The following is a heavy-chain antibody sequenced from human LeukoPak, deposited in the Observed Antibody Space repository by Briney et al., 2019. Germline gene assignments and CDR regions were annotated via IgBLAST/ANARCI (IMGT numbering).Heavy chain of an antibody. V-gene: IGHV3-23*01. J-gene: IGHJ3*02. CDR1: GFIFSNYA. D-gene: IGHD6-19*01. CDR3: TGGGWSTDAFDI. Sequence: GGSLRLSCGASGFIFSNYAMSWVRQAPGKGLEWVSSVSGTGGSTNYADSVKGRFTISRDNSKNTLYLQMNSLRAEDTAIYYCTGGGWSTDAFDIWGQGTEVTVSS. CDR2: VSGTGGST.